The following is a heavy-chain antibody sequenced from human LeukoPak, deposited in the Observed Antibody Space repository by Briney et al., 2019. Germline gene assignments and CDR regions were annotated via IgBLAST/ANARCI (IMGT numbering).Heavy chain of an antibody. CDR2: IYTSGST. CDR1: GGSISSYY. Sequence: SETLSLTCTVSGGSISSYYWSWIRQPAGQGLEWIGRIYTSGSTNYNPSLKSRVTMSVDTSKNQFSLKLSSVTAADTAVYYCARNDFWSGYPNYGMDVWGQGTTVTVSS. CDR3: ARNDFWSGYPNYGMDV. V-gene: IGHV4-4*07. D-gene: IGHD3-3*01. J-gene: IGHJ6*02.